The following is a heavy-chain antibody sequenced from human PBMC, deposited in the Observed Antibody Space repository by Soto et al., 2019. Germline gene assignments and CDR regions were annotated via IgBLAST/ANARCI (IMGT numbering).Heavy chain of an antibody. CDR3: AKPRIYSGWYYFDY. J-gene: IGHJ4*02. CDR2: LSGTGDVT. CDR1: GFTFRSYA. D-gene: IGHD6-19*01. V-gene: IGHV3-23*01. Sequence: EVQLLESGGGLVQPGGSLRLSCAASGFTFRSYAMSWVGQPPGKGQEWVSALSGTGDVTYYADSVKGRFTLSRDNSKNTLHLQMNSLRAEDTAVYYCAKPRIYSGWYYFDYWGQGTLVTVSS.